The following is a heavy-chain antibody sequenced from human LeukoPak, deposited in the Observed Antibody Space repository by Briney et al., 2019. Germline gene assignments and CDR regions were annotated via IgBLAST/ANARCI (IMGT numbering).Heavy chain of an antibody. CDR3: ARASFQRWLQLGGD. J-gene: IGHJ4*02. CDR2: ISSSSSTI. V-gene: IGHV3-48*02. Sequence: GGSLRLSCTASGFTFSTYSMNWVRQAPGKGLEWVSYISSSSSTIYYADSVKGRFTISRGNAKNSLYLQMNSLRDGDTAVYYCARASFQRWLQLGGDWGQGALVTVSS. D-gene: IGHD5-24*01. CDR1: GFTFSTYS.